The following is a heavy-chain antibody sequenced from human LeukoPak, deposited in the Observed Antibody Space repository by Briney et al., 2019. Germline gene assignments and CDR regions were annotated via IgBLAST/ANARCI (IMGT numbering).Heavy chain of an antibody. CDR2: IKSKTDGGTT. V-gene: IGHV3-15*01. CDR1: GFTFSNAW. D-gene: IGHD4-23*01. Sequence: NPGGSLRLSCAASGFTFSNAWMSWVRQAPGKGLEWVGRIKSKTDGGTTDYAAPVKGRFTVSRDDSKNTLYLQMNSLKTEDTAVYYCTTGKGRRGNDAFDIWGQGTMVTVSS. J-gene: IGHJ3*02. CDR3: TTGKGRRGNDAFDI.